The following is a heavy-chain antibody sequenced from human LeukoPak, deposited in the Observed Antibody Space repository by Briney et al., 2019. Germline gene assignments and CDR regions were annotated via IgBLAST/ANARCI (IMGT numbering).Heavy chain of an antibody. CDR3: ARHRGGATTPYFDY. J-gene: IGHJ4*02. CDR1: GFTFSDYY. D-gene: IGHD1-26*01. V-gene: IGHV3-11*04. CDR2: ISSSGSTI. Sequence: GGSLRLSCAASGFTFSDYYMSWIRQAPGKGLEWASYISSSGSTIYYADSVKGRFTISRDDAKNTLYLEMNSLRVDDTAVYFCARHRGGATTPYFDYWGQGTLVTVSS.